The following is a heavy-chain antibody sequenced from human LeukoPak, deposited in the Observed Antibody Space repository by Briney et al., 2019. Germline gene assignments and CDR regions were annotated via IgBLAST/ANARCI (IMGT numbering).Heavy chain of an antibody. Sequence: ASVKVSCKASGGTFSSYAISWVRQAPGQGLERMGRIIPIFGTANYAQKFQGRVTITTDESTSTAYMELSSLRSEDTAVYYCATAQYDILTGQWVGGFDYWGQGTLVTVSS. CDR1: GGTFSSYA. D-gene: IGHD3-9*01. J-gene: IGHJ4*02. CDR2: IIPIFGTA. V-gene: IGHV1-69*05. CDR3: ATAQYDILTGQWVGGFDY.